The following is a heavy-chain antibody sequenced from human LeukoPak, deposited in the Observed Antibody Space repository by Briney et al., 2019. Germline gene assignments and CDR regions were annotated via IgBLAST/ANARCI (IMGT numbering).Heavy chain of an antibody. CDR1: GFTFSNFA. D-gene: IGHD2-15*01. CDR2: LSGGGSNS. V-gene: IGHV3-23*01. J-gene: IGHJ3*02. Sequence: GGSLRLSCAASGFTFSNFAMNWVRPAPGKGLEWVTSLSGGGSNSYFADSVKGRFTISRDNSKNSLYLQMNRLRAEDTSIYFCAREWSDAFDIWGQGTMVTVSS. CDR3: AREWSDAFDI.